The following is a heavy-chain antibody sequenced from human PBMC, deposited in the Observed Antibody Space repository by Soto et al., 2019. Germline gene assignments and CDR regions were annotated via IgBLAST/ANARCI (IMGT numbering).Heavy chain of an antibody. Sequence: EVQLLESGGGLVQPGGSLRLSCAASGFTFSDYAISWVRLAPGRGLEWVSAISDSADNIYYADSVKGRFTISRDNSKNTLDLEMNSLRADDTAVYYCVREVGIDVKKYFDHWGQGTQVTVSS. CDR2: ISDSADNI. CDR1: GFTFSDYA. J-gene: IGHJ4*02. D-gene: IGHD1-26*01. CDR3: VREVGIDVKKYFDH. V-gene: IGHV3-23*01.